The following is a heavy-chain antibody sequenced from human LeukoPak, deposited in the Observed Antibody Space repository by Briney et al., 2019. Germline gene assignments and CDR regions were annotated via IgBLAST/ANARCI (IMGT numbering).Heavy chain of an antibody. V-gene: IGHV3-20*04. CDR3: ARDPHYYGSRSYSAFDI. Sequence: RAGGSLRLSCAASGFTFDDYGMSWVRQAPGKGLEWVSGINWNGGSTVYADSVKGRFTISRDNAKNSLYLQMNSLRAEDTALYYCARDPHYYGSRSYSAFDIWGQGTMVTVSS. CDR1: GFTFDDYG. J-gene: IGHJ3*02. CDR2: INWNGGST. D-gene: IGHD3-10*01.